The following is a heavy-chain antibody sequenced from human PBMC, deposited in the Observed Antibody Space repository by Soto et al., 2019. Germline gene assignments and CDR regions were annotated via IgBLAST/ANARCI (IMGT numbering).Heavy chain of an antibody. CDR3: AKDRHLPLWHDY. Sequence: PGGSLRLSCAASGFTFSSYGMHWVRQAPGKGLEWVAVISYDGSNKYYADSVKGRFTISRDNSKNTLYLQMNSLRAEDTAVYYCAKDRHLPLWHDYWGQGTLVTVSS. CDR1: GFTFSSYG. CDR2: ISYDGSNK. J-gene: IGHJ4*02. V-gene: IGHV3-30*18.